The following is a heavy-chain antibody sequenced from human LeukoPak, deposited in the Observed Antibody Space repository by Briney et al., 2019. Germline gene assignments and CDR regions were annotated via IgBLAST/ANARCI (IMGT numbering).Heavy chain of an antibody. CDR1: GGSFSDYY. Sequence: SETLSLTCAVDGGSFSDYYWSWIRQPPGKGLEWIGEINHSGSTNYNPSLKSRVTISVDTSKNQFSLKLSSVTAADTAVYCCAIQSGGYSYGYDFDYWGQGTLVTVSP. J-gene: IGHJ4*02. V-gene: IGHV4-34*01. CDR2: INHSGST. CDR3: AIQSGGYSYGYDFDY. D-gene: IGHD5-18*01.